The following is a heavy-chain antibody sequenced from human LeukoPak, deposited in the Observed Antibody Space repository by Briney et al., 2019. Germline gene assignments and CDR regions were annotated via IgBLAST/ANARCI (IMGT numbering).Heavy chain of an antibody. D-gene: IGHD6-6*01. V-gene: IGHV3-21*01. CDR3: AREEYSSSWGGLDY. Sequence: GGSLRLSCAASGFTFSSYSMNWVRQAPGKGLEWVSSISGSSSYIYYADSVKGRFTISRDNAKNSLYLQMNSLRAEDTAVYYCAREEYSSSWGGLDYWGQGTLVTVSS. CDR2: ISGSSSYI. CDR1: GFTFSSYS. J-gene: IGHJ4*02.